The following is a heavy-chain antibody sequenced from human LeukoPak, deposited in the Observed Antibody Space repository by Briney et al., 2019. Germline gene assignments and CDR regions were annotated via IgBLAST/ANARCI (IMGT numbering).Heavy chain of an antibody. J-gene: IGHJ6*03. D-gene: IGHD1-7*01. V-gene: IGHV4-34*01. CDR1: GGSFSGYY. CDR2: INHSGST. Sequence: PSETLSLTCGVYGGSFSGYYWSWIRQPPGKGLKWIGEINHSGSTNYNPSLKSRVTISVDTSKNQFSLKLSSVTAADTAVYYCARGLELLSNYYYYYTDVWGKGTTVTVSS. CDR3: ARGLELLSNYYYYYTDV.